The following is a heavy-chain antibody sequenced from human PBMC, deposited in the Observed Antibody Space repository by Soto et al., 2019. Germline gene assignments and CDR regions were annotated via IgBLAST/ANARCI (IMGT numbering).Heavy chain of an antibody. Sequence: PSETLSLTCTVSGGSISSGGYSWSWIRQPPGKGLEWIGYIYHSGSTYYNPSFKSRVTISVDRSKNQFSLKLSSVTAADTAVYYCVGAPVPAAIKYWGQGALVTVLL. CDR2: IYHSGST. J-gene: IGHJ4*02. CDR3: VGAPVPAAIKY. V-gene: IGHV4-30-2*01. CDR1: GGSISSGGYS. D-gene: IGHD2-2*02.